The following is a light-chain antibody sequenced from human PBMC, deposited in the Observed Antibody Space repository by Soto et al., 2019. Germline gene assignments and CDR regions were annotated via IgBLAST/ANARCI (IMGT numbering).Light chain of an antibody. V-gene: IGLV3-21*02. CDR2: DDS. Sequence: SYELTQPPSVSVAPGQTARITCGGTNIGSKSVQWYQQKSGQAPVLVVYDDSGRPSGIPARFSGANAGNTATLTISRVEAGDEADYHCQVWDSSSDQVVFGGGTKVTVL. CDR3: QVWDSSSDQVV. J-gene: IGLJ2*01. CDR1: NIGSKS.